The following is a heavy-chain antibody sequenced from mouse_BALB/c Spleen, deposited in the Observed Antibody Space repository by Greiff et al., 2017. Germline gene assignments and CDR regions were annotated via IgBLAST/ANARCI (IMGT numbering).Heavy chain of an antibody. V-gene: IGHV3-2*02. CDR1: GYSITSDYA. CDR2: ISYSGST. Sequence: EVKLLESGPGLVKPSQSLSLTCTVTGYSITSDYAWNWIRQFPGNKLEWMGYISYSGSTSYNPSLKSRISITRDTSKNQFFLQLNSVTTEDTATYYCASITTVVRHFDVWGAGTTVTVSS. CDR3: ASITTVVRHFDV. D-gene: IGHD1-1*01. J-gene: IGHJ1*01.